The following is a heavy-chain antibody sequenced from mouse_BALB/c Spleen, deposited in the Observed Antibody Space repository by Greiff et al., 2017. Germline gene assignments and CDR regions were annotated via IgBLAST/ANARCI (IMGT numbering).Heavy chain of an antibody. CDR3: ARQGGNYDFDY. Sequence: DVQLVESGGGLVKPGGSLKLSCAASGFTFSSYAMSWVRQTPEKRLEWVATISSGGSYTYYPDSVKGRFTISRDNAKNTLYLQMSSLRSEDTAMYYCARQGGNYDFDYWGQGTTLTVSS. V-gene: IGHV5-9-3*01. D-gene: IGHD2-1*01. CDR1: GFTFSSYA. J-gene: IGHJ2*01. CDR2: ISSGGSYT.